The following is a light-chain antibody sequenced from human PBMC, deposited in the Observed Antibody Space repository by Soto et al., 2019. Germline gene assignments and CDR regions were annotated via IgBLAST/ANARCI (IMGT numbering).Light chain of an antibody. Sequence: QSFLTQPASVSGSPGQSITISCTGTSSDVGTYNYVSWYQQHPGKAPKVMIYEVTYRPSGVSNRFSGSKSGNTASLTISGLQAEDEAEYYCSSYTGGSTLYVFGTGTKVTVL. CDR2: EVT. CDR1: SSDVGTYNY. V-gene: IGLV2-14*01. CDR3: SSYTGGSTLYV. J-gene: IGLJ1*01.